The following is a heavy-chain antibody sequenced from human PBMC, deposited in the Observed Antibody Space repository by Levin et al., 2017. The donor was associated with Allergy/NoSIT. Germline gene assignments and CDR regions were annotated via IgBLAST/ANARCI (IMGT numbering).Heavy chain of an antibody. J-gene: IGHJ4*02. Sequence: GASVKVSCAASGFPFSNYWMSWVRQAPGMGLEWVANIKQDGSEKYYVDSVTGRFTISRNNAKNSLYLQMNSLRAEDTAVYYCARDQALAPNFDYWGQGTLVTVSS. CDR1: GFPFSNYW. V-gene: IGHV3-7*01. CDR3: ARDQALAPNFDY. CDR2: IKQDGSEK.